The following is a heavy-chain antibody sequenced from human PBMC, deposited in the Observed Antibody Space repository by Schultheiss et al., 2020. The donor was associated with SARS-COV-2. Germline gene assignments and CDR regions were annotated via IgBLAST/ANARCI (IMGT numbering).Heavy chain of an antibody. J-gene: IGHJ4*02. V-gene: IGHV3-30-3*01. CDR3: ARDSSSWYPVNAMGH. CDR2: ISYDGSNK. Sequence: GESLKISCAASGFTFSSYAMHWVRQAPGKGLEWVAVISYDGSNKYYADSVKGRFTISRDNSKNTLYLQMNSLRAEDTAVYYCARDSSSWYPVNAMGHWGQGTLVTVSS. CDR1: GFTFSSYA. D-gene: IGHD6-13*01.